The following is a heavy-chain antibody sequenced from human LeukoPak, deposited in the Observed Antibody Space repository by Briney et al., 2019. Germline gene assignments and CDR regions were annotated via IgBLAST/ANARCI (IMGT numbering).Heavy chain of an antibody. CDR2: INWNGGST. CDR1: GFTFDDYG. V-gene: IGHV3-20*04. J-gene: IGHJ6*03. CDR3: ARVGVLGYMDV. Sequence: GGSLRPSCAASGFTFDDYGMSWVRQAPGKGLEWVSGINWNGGSTGYADSVKGRFTISRDNAKNSLYLRMNSLRAEDTALYYCARVGVLGYMDVWGKGTTVTVSS. D-gene: IGHD7-27*01.